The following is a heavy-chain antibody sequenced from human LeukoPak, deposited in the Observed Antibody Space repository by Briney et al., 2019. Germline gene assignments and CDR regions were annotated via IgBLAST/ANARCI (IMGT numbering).Heavy chain of an antibody. CDR2: IYYSGST. D-gene: IGHD3-3*01. V-gene: IGHV4-59*01. CDR3: ARSYYDFWSGYYVGAFDI. Sequence: PSETLSLTCTVSGGSISSYYWSWIRQPPGKGLEWIGYIYYSGSTNYNPSLKSRVTISVDTSKNQFPLKLSSVTAADTAVYYCARSYYDFWSGYYVGAFDIWGQGTMVTVSS. CDR1: GGSISSYY. J-gene: IGHJ3*02.